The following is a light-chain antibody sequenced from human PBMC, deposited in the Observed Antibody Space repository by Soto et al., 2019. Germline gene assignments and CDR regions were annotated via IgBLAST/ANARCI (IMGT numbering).Light chain of an antibody. J-gene: IGLJ2*01. CDR2: SSN. V-gene: IGLV1-44*01. CDR3: AAWDDSLNGPV. Sequence: QSVLTQPPSASGTPGQRVTISCSGSSSNIGTNTVNWYQQLPGTAPKLLIYSSNQRPSGVPDRFSGSKSGTSASLAISGLQSEDEADYYCAAWDDSLNGPVFGGWTKVTVL. CDR1: SSNIGTNT.